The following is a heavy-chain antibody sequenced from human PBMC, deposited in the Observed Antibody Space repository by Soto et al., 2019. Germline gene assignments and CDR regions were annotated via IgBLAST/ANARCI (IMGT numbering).Heavy chain of an antibody. CDR2: IRSIPFGGTT. J-gene: IGHJ4*02. CDR1: GYIFGDYA. Sequence: DVQVVDSGGGLVQPGRSLRLSCTTSGYIFGDYALSWFRQAPGKGLEWIAFIRSIPFGGTTEYAASVEGRFTVSRDESKPIAYLQMNSLKIEDTAVYYCTRWKETYSDYWGQGTLVTVSS. CDR3: TRWKETYSDY. V-gene: IGHV3-49*03. D-gene: IGHD1-1*01.